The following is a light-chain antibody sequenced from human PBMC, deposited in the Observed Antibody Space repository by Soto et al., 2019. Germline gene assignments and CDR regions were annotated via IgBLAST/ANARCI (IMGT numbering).Light chain of an antibody. Sequence: QAVVTQEPSLTVSPGGTVTLTCGSSTGAVTSGHYPYWFQQKPGQPPRTLIYDTSNKHSWTPARFSASLIGGKAALTLSGAQPEDEAEYYCLLYYSGARVFGGGTKVTVL. J-gene: IGLJ3*02. V-gene: IGLV7-46*01. CDR2: DTS. CDR3: LLYYSGARV. CDR1: TGAVTSGHY.